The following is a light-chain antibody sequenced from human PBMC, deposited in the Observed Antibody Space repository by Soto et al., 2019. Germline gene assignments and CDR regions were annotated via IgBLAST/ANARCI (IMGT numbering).Light chain of an antibody. CDR3: QQFDNLPIT. V-gene: IGKV1-33*01. Sequence: DIQMTQSPSSLSASVGDRVTITCQASQYISNYLNWYQQKPGKAPKLLIYDASYLETGVPSRFSGSGSGTDFTFTISSLQPEDIATYYCQQFDNLPITFGQGTRLEIK. CDR1: QYISNY. CDR2: DAS. J-gene: IGKJ5*01.